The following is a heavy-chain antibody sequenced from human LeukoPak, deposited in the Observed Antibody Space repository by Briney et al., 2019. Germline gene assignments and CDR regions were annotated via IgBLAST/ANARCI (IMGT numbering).Heavy chain of an antibody. CDR3: ARGAIAVAGNRWFDP. J-gene: IGHJ5*02. Sequence: SETLSLTCTVSGGSISSYYWSWIRQPPGKGLEWIGYIYYSGSTNYNPSLKSRVTISVDTSKNQFSLKLSSVTAADTAVYYCARGAIAVAGNRWFDPWGQGTLVTVSS. D-gene: IGHD6-19*01. CDR2: IYYSGST. V-gene: IGHV4-59*01. CDR1: GGSISSYY.